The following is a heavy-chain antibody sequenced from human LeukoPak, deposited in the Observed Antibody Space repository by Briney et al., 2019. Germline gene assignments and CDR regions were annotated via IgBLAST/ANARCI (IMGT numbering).Heavy chain of an antibody. V-gene: IGHV4-39*01. Sequence: SETLSLTCSVSGGSISSSSYYWGWIRQPPEKGLEWIGSIYYSGSTYYNPSLKSRVTTSVDTSKNQFSLKLSSVTAADTAVYYCARRLRYFDWLLYDSADVWGQGTTVTVSS. J-gene: IGHJ6*02. CDR1: GGSISSSSYY. CDR2: IYYSGST. CDR3: ARRLRYFDWLLYDSADV. D-gene: IGHD3-9*01.